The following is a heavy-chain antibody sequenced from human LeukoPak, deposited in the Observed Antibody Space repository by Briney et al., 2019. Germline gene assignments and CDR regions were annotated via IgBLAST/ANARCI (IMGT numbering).Heavy chain of an antibody. D-gene: IGHD3-22*01. CDR2: ISGSGGST. CDR1: GFTFSSYA. CDR3: AKELRITMIVVLGRGFDY. V-gene: IGHV3-23*01. Sequence: GGSLRLSCAASGFTFSSYAMSWVRQAPGKGLEWVSAISGSGGSTYYADSVKGRFTISRDNSKNTLYLQMNSLRAGDTAVYYCAKELRITMIVVLGRGFDYWGQGTLVTVSS. J-gene: IGHJ4*02.